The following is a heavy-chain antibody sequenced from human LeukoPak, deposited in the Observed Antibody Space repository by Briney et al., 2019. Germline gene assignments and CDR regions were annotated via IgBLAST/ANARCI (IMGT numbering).Heavy chain of an antibody. J-gene: IGHJ4*02. V-gene: IGHV3-30*18. CDR1: GFTFSSYG. CDR3: AKDPDY. CDR2: IPYDGSNK. Sequence: TGGSLRLSCAASGFTFSSYGMHWVRQAPGKGLEWVAVIPYDGSNKYYADSVKGRFTISRDNSKNTLYLRMNSLRAEDTAVYYCAKDPDYWGQGTLVTVSS.